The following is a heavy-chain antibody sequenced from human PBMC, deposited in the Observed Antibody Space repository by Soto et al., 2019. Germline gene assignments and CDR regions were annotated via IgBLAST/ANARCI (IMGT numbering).Heavy chain of an antibody. Sequence: PSETLSLTCSVSGDSSSSDYWSWIRQPPGKGLEWIGDIYYSGGTYYNPALKSRVTISMDRAKRQVSLKLTSVSAAATAVYHCAGHRTTAIVFESWGKGTPVTVSS. V-gene: IGHV4-59*08. D-gene: IGHD5-18*01. CDR2: IYYSGGT. J-gene: IGHJ4*02. CDR3: AGHRTTAIVFES. CDR1: GDSSSSDY.